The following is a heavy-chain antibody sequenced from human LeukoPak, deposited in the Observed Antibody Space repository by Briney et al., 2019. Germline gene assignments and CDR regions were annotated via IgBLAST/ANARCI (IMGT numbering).Heavy chain of an antibody. Sequence: GGSLRLSCAASGFTFSSYGMSWVRQAPGKGLEWVSAISGSGGSTYYADSVKGRFTISRDNSKNTLYLQMNSLRAEDTAVYYCAKDQGGPHDLFDYWGQGTLVTVPS. D-gene: IGHD1-1*01. J-gene: IGHJ4*02. CDR2: ISGSGGST. CDR1: GFTFSSYG. V-gene: IGHV3-23*01. CDR3: AKDQGGPHDLFDY.